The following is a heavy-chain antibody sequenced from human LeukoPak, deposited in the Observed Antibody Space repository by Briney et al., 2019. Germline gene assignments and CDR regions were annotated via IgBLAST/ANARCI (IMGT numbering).Heavy chain of an antibody. CDR2: IYYSGST. CDR3: ARGGWLRSLYYYYYGMDV. Sequence: SETLSLTCTVSGGSISSYYWSWIRQPPGKGLEWIGYIYYSGSTNYNPSLKSRVTISVDTSKNQFSLKLSSVTAADTAVYYCARGGWLRSLYYYYYGMDVWGQGTTVTVSS. CDR1: GGSISSYY. V-gene: IGHV4-59*01. D-gene: IGHD5-12*01. J-gene: IGHJ6*02.